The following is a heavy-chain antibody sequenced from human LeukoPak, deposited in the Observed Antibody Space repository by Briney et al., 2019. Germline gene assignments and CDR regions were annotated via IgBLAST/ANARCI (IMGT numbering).Heavy chain of an antibody. J-gene: IGHJ4*02. D-gene: IGHD5-24*01. CDR2: IIPILGIA. CDR3: ARGIVEMATINLDY. V-gene: IGHV1-69*04. Sequence: RGASVKVSCKASGGTFSSYAISWVRQAPGQGLEWMGRIIPILGIANYAQKFQGRVTITAAKSTSTAYMELSSLRSEDTAVYYCARGIVEMATINLDYWGQGTLVTVSS. CDR1: GGTFSSYA.